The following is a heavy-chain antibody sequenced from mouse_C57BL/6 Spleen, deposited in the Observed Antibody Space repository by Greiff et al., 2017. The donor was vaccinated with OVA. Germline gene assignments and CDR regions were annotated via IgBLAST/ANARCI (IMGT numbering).Heavy chain of an antibody. CDR2: IDPENGDT. J-gene: IGHJ2*01. D-gene: IGHD3-2*02. CDR1: GFNIKDDY. Sequence: VQLKQSGAELVRPGASVKLSCTASGFNIKDDYMHWVKQRPEQGLEWIGWIDPENGDTEYASKFQGKATITADTSSNTAYLQLSSLTSEDTAVYYCTTEATGNYWGQGTTLTVSS. CDR3: TTEATGNY. V-gene: IGHV14-4*01.